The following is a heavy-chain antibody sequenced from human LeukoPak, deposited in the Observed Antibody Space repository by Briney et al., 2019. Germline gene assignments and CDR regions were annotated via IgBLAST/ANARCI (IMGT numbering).Heavy chain of an antibody. Sequence: PSETLSLTCTVSGGSVSSGSYYWSWIRQPPGKGLEWIGYIYYSGSTNYNPSLKSRVTISVDTSKNQFSLKLSSVTAADTAVYYCARESPTVTTRNWYFDLWGRGTLVTVSS. CDR2: IYYSGST. D-gene: IGHD4-17*01. V-gene: IGHV4-61*01. CDR3: ARESPTVTTRNWYFDL. J-gene: IGHJ2*01. CDR1: GGSVSSGSYY.